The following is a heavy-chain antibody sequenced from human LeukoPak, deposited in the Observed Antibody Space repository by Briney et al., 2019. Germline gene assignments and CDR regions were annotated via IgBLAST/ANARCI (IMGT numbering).Heavy chain of an antibody. CDR3: AREGSSYAPSGPFYFDY. V-gene: IGHV3-48*03. J-gene: IGHJ4*02. CDR2: ISSSGYVL. D-gene: IGHD6-6*01. Sequence: GGSLRLSCAASGFTFSGFDMNWVRQAPGRGFEWVSYISSSGYVLDYADSVQGRFTISRDNARNSLYLQMNGLRAEDTAVYYCAREGSSYAPSGPFYFDYWGQGILVTVSS. CDR1: GFTFSGFD.